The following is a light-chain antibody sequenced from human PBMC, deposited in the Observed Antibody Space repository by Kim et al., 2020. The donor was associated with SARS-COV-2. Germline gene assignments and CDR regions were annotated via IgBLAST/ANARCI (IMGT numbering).Light chain of an antibody. J-gene: IGKJ4*01. CDR3: QQAGSHPLT. CDR2: AAS. V-gene: IGKV1-12*01. Sequence: ASVGDRVTITCRASQSIGSWLAWYQQEPGKAPKLLIYAASTLQSGVPSRFNGIGSGTHFTLTITNLQPEDFATYFCQQAGSHPLTFGGWTKVDIK. CDR1: QSIGSW.